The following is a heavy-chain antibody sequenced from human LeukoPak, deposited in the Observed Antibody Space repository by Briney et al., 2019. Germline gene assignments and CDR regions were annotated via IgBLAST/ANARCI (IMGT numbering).Heavy chain of an antibody. V-gene: IGHV1-2*02. CDR2: INPNSGGT. CDR3: AREYSGYDGLDY. J-gene: IGHJ4*02. Sequence: ASVKVSCKASGYTFTGYYMHWVRQAPGQGLEWMGWINPNSGGTNYAQKFQGRVTMTRDTSISTAYMELSRLRSDDTAVCYCAREYSGYDGLDYWGQGTLVTVSS. D-gene: IGHD5-12*01. CDR1: GYTFTGYY.